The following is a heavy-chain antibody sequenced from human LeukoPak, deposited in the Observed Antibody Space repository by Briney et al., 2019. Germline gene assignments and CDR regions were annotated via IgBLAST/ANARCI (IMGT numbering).Heavy chain of an antibody. V-gene: IGHV3-30-3*01. CDR2: ISYDGSNK. Sequence: PGRSLRLSCAASGFTFSSYAMHWVRQAPGKGLEWVAVISYDGSNKYYADSVKGRFTISRDNSKNTLYLQMNSLRAEDTAVYYCARVSLRIAARPLPMDVWGQGTTVTVSS. CDR1: GFTFSSYA. J-gene: IGHJ6*02. CDR3: ARVSLRIAARPLPMDV. D-gene: IGHD6-6*01.